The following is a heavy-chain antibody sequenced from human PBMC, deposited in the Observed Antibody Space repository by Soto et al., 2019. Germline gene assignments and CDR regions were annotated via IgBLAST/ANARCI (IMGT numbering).Heavy chain of an antibody. D-gene: IGHD4-17*01. CDR1: GGSISSGDYY. V-gene: IGHV4-30-4*01. J-gene: IGHJ6*02. CDR3: AIEVTTNYYYYVMDV. CDR2: IYYSGST. Sequence: SETLSLTCTVSGGSISSGDYYWSWIRQPPGKGLEWIGYIYYSGSTYYNPSLKSRVTISVDTSKNQFSLKLSSVTAADTAVYYCAIEVTTNYYYYVMDVWGQGTTVTGSS.